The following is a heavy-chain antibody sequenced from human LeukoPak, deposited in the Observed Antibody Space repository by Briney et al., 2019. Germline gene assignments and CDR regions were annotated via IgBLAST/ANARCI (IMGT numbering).Heavy chain of an antibody. D-gene: IGHD3-16*02. CDR2: IYYSGST. V-gene: IGHV4-30-4*01. CDR3: ARVSDDYVWGSYRLKRYYFDY. Sequence: PSGTLSLTCTVSSGAISTSHWLSWIRQPPGKGLEWIGYIYYSGSTYYNPSLKSRVTISVDTSKNQFSLKLSSVTAADTAVYYCARVSDDYVWGSYRLKRYYFDYWGQGTLVTVSS. J-gene: IGHJ4*02. CDR1: SGAISTSHWL.